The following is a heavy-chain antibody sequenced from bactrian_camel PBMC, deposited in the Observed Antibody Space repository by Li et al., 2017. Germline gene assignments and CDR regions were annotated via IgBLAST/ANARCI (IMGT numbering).Heavy chain of an antibody. D-gene: IGHD4*01. CDR2: ITNDGET. V-gene: IGHV3S53*01. CDR1: EYVNNC. J-gene: IGHJ4*01. CDR3: AANSVCLPATLTTVDSVTEYTY. Sequence: HVQLVESGGGSVQAGGSLNLSCTTSEYVNNCMGWFRQAPGKERERVARITNDGETSYLDSVKGRFTVPEDNAKNTLTLQMEGLKPEDTAMYYCAANSVCLPATLTTVDSVTEYTYWGQGTQVTVS.